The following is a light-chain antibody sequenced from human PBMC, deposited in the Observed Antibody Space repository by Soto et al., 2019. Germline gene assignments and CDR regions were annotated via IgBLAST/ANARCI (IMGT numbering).Light chain of an antibody. CDR2: DAS. CDR1: QSISSY. J-gene: IGKJ3*01. Sequence: EIVVTQSPATLSLSPGERATLSCGASQSISSYLAWYQQKPGLAPRLLIYDASSRSTGIPDRLSGSGSGPDFTLTISRLEPEDFAGHYCQQYGGSLTFGPGTQVDI. V-gene: IGKV3D-20*01. CDR3: QQYGGSLT.